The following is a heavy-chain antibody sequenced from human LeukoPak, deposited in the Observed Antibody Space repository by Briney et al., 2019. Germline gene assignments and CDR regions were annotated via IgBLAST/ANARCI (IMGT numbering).Heavy chain of an antibody. D-gene: IGHD4-23*01. Sequence: SETLSLTCAVHGGSLTGYSWAWVRQSPGEGLEWIGEINQVEKTIYSPSLESRVSISLEASRNQFFLQLTPVAAADTAMYYCARGRATPSRLFFDYYFIDVWGPGTPVTVSS. CDR1: GGSLTGYS. J-gene: IGHJ6*03. V-gene: IGHV4-34*01. CDR3: ARGRATPSRLFFDYYFIDV. CDR2: INQVEKT.